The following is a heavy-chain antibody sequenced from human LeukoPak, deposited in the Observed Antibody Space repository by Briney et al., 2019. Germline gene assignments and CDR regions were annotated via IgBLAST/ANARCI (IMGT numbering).Heavy chain of an antibody. CDR1: GFNFSNYS. CDR3: ARASNPWLQLT. Sequence: GGSLRLSCAASGFNFSNYSMIWVSLAQGKGLESVGNIKQDGSVNRYADSVRGRFTISRDNAQTSLYLQMNSLRAEDTAVYYCARASNPWLQLTWGQGTLVTVSS. V-gene: IGHV3-7*05. CDR2: IKQDGSVN. D-gene: IGHD5-24*01. J-gene: IGHJ5*02.